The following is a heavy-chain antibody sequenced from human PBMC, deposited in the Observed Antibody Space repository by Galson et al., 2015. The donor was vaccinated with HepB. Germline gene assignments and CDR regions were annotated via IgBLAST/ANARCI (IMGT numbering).Heavy chain of an antibody. Sequence: SLRLSCAASGFTLSTYAMHWVRQAPGKGLEWVALISNDGSNEYYADSVKGRFTISRDNSKNTVSLQMNSLRAEDTAVYYCAIDQVGYTYFYYGMDVWGQGSTVTVSS. CDR2: ISNDGSNE. J-gene: IGHJ6*02. V-gene: IGHV3-30*03. D-gene: IGHD3-16*02. CDR1: GFTLSTYA. CDR3: AIDQVGYTYFYYGMDV.